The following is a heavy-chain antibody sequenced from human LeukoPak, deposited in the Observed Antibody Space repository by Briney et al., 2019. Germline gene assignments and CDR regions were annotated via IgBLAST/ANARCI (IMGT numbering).Heavy chain of an antibody. D-gene: IGHD2-2*01. V-gene: IGHV3-30*18. Sequence: GGSLRLSCAASGFTFSSYGMHWVRQAPGKGLEWVAVISHDGSSKYFADSVKGRFTISRDNPKNTLDLQMHSLRAEDTAVYYCAKSIRFCSSHSCFAGYYNYGLHVWGQGTTVIVSS. CDR3: AKSIRFCSSHSCFAGYYNYGLHV. J-gene: IGHJ6*02. CDR1: GFTFSSYG. CDR2: ISHDGSSK.